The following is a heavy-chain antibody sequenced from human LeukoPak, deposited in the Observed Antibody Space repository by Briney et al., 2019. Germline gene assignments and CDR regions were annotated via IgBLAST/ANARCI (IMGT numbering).Heavy chain of an antibody. Sequence: SVKVSCKASGGTFSSYAITWVRQAPGQGLEWMGGIIPIFGVPKYAQRFQGRVTITADESTTTAYMELSSLRSEDTAVYYCARVTHTELSTWFDPWGQGTLVTVSS. CDR1: GGTFSSYA. J-gene: IGHJ5*02. CDR2: IIPIFGVP. D-gene: IGHD5-18*01. V-gene: IGHV1-69*13. CDR3: ARVTHTELSTWFDP.